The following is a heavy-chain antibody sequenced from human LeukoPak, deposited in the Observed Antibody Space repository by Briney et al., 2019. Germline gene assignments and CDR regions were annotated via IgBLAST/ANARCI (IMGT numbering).Heavy chain of an antibody. CDR2: IYYSGST. D-gene: IGHD1-26*01. CDR3: ARLENMGNSYYYMDV. CDR1: GGSISSYY. J-gene: IGHJ6*03. Sequence: PSETLSLTCTVSGGSISSYYWSWIRQPPGKGLEWIGYIYYSGSTIYNPSLKSRVSISLDTSKNQFSLRLSSVTAADTAVYYCARLENMGNSYYYMDVWGKGTTVAVSS. V-gene: IGHV4-59*08.